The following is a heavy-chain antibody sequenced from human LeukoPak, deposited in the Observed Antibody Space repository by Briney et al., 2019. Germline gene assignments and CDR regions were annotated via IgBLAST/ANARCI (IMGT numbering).Heavy chain of an antibody. D-gene: IGHD3-10*01. Sequence: ASVKVSCKASGDTFTGYYMHWVRQAPGQGLEWMGRINPNSGGTNYAQKFQGRVTMTEDTSTDTAYMELSSLRSEDAAVYYCATLRGPYNRRYFDYWGQGTLVTVSS. CDR3: ATLRGPYNRRYFDY. CDR1: GDTFTGYY. J-gene: IGHJ4*02. CDR2: INPNSGGT. V-gene: IGHV1-2*06.